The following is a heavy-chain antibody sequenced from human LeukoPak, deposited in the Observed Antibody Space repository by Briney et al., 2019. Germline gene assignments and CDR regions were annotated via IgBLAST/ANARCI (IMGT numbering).Heavy chain of an antibody. CDR3: AKLDI. CDR2: ISGNAGRT. V-gene: IGHV3-23*01. J-gene: IGHJ3*02. CDR1: GFTFSSYA. Sequence: GGSLRLSCETSGFTFSSYAMTWVRQAPGKGLEWVSTISGNAGRTYHADSVKGRFTISRDNSKNTLYLQMNSLRAEDTAVYYCAKLDIWGQGTMVTVSS.